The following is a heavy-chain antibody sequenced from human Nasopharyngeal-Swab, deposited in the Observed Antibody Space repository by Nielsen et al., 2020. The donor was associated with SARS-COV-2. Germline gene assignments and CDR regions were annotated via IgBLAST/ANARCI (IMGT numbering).Heavy chain of an antibody. CDR1: GFTFSSYG. CDR3: ARDRGDGYNLYYFDY. V-gene: IGHV3-30*03. D-gene: IGHD5-24*01. CDR2: ISYDGSNK. Sequence: GGSLRLSCPASGFTFSSYGMHWVRQAPGKGLEWVAVISYDGSNKYYADSVKGRFTISRDNSKNTLYLQMNSLRAEDTAVYYCARDRGDGYNLYYFDYWGQGTLVTVSS. J-gene: IGHJ4*02.